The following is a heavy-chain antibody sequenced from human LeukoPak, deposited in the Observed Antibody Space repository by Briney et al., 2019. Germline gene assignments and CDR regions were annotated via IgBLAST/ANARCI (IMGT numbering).Heavy chain of an antibody. V-gene: IGHV4-59*08. J-gene: IGHJ4*02. CDR3: ARHAFASPRDI. D-gene: IGHD2-21*01. CDR1: DVSISDYY. CDR2: IYHTGNS. Sequence: SETLSLTCAVSDVSISDYYWSWIRQPPGKGLEWIGYIYHTGNSNQNPSLKGRVTVTLDTPKNQLSLKVTSVTAADTAVYYCARHAFASPRDIWGQGTVVTVSS.